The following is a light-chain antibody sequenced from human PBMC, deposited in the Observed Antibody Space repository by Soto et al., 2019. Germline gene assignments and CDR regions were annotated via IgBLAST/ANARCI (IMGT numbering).Light chain of an antibody. V-gene: IGLV1-44*01. CDR3: AAWDDRLNGVV. CDR2: RNN. J-gene: IGLJ2*01. CDR1: SSNIGSNT. Sequence: QSVVTQPPSASGTPGQRVSIACSGSSSNIGSNTVSWYQQLPGTAPKLLIYRNNQRPSGVPDRFSGSKSGTSASLAFSGLQSEDEADYYCAAWDDRLNGVVFGGGTKLTVL.